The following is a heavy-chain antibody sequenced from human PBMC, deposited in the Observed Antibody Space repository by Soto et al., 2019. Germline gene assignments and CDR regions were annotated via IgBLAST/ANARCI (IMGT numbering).Heavy chain of an antibody. CDR1: GFTFSSYA. CDR2: ISYGGSNT. V-gene: IGHV3-30-3*01. J-gene: IGHJ4*02. D-gene: IGHD3-22*01. Sequence: AGSLRLSCAASGFTFSSYAMHWVRQAPGKGLEWVAVISYGGSNTYYADSVKGRFTISSDRSENTLYLQMNSLRIEDTAVYYCARDREVTMRSFDYWGQGTLVTVSS. CDR3: ARDREVTMRSFDY.